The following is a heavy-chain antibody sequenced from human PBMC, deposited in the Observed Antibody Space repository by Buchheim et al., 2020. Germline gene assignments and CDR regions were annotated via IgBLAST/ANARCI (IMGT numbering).Heavy chain of an antibody. CDR3: VRGLGDCSSASCYGDWFVP. J-gene: IGHJ5*02. D-gene: IGHD2-2*01. CDR1: GFTFNRHA. Sequence: QVQVVESGGGVVQPGRSLRLSCKVSGFTFNRHAMLWVRQAPGKGLEWVAVIAYDGSNTYYAASVRGRFSISRDNSKHTMTLQMNSRRAEDTAVYYCVRGLGDCSSASCYGDWFVPWGQRTLVTVSS. V-gene: IGHV3-30-3*01. CDR2: IAYDGSNT.